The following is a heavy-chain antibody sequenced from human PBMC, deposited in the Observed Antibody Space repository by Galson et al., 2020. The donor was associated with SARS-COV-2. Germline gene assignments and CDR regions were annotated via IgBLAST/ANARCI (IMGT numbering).Heavy chain of an antibody. J-gene: IGHJ3*02. V-gene: IGHV1-69*06. CDR2: IMPLFGAT. CDR1: GGTFSNYA. CDR3: AIHGDTMRLVFIEYAFDI. Sequence: SVKVSCKASGGTFSNYAISWVRQAPGQGLEWMGWIMPLFGATNYAQKFQGRVTFTADKSTSTAYMELSSLRSEDTAVYYCAIHGDTMRLVFIEYAFDIWGQGTMVTVSS. D-gene: IGHD3-22*01.